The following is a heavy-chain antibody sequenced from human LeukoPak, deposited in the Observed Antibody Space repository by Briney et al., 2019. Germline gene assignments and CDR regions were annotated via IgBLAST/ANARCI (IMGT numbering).Heavy chain of an antibody. CDR2: ISGSGGST. J-gene: IGHJ4*02. CDR1: GFTFSSYA. CDR3: ASGSYSSSTLWY. V-gene: IGHV3-23*01. Sequence: PGGSLRLSCAASGFTFSSYAMSWVRQAPGKGLEWVSAISGSGGSTYYADSVKGRFTISRGNAKNSVYLQMNSLRAEDTAVYYCASGSYSSSTLWYWGQGTLVTVSS. D-gene: IGHD6-6*01.